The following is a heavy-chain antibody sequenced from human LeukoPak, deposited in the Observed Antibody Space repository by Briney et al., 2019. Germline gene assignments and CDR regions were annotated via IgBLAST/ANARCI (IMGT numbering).Heavy chain of an antibody. V-gene: IGHV3-7*04. Sequence: GGSLRLSCAASGFSFSTYWMSWVRQAPGKGLEWGANINQDGGEKYYVDSVKGRFAISRDNAKNSLYLQMNSLRVEDTAVYYCARDPSGGSGSIPWGQGTLVTVSS. D-gene: IGHD1-26*01. CDR1: GFSFSTYW. CDR2: INQDGGEK. CDR3: ARDPSGGSGSIP. J-gene: IGHJ5*02.